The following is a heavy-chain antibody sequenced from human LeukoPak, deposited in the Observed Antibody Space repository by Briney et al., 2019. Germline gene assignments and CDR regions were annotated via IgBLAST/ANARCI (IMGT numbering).Heavy chain of an antibody. CDR1: GFSFSDAW. D-gene: IGHD3-3*01. V-gene: IGHV3-23*01. CDR2: VSGNGGST. Sequence: GGSLRLSCEASGFSFSDAWMSWVRQAPGKGLEWVSIVSGNGGSTYYADSVKGRFTISTDNSRNMLSLQMNSLRAEDTALYYCAQGYDFWSGSEYFQHWGQGTLVTVSS. J-gene: IGHJ1*01. CDR3: AQGYDFWSGSEYFQH.